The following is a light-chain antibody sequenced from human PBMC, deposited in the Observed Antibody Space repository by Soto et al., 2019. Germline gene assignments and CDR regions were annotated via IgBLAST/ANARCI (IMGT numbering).Light chain of an antibody. V-gene: IGLV3-21*02. CDR3: QVWDTISDNYV. J-gene: IGLJ1*01. Sequence: SYELTQPPSVSLAPGQTARITCWGNNIESKSVHWYQQRPGQAPVLVIYVDSDRPSGIPDRFSASTSGNKAALTISRVEAGDEADYYCQVWDTISDNYVFGYGTKVTVL. CDR1: NIESKS. CDR2: VDS.